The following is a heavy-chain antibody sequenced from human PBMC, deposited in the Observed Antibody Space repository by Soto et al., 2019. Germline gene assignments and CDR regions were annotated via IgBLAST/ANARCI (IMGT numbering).Heavy chain of an antibody. CDR2: INPNSGGT. J-gene: IGHJ6*02. Sequence: ASVKVSCKASGYTFTGYYMHWVRQAPGQGLEWMGWINPNSGGTNYAQKFQGWVTMTRDTSISTAYMELSRLRSEDTAVYYCARSGQYYYDSSGYYPYYYGMDVWGQGTTVTVSS. CDR3: ARSGQYYYDSSGYYPYYYGMDV. V-gene: IGHV1-2*04. D-gene: IGHD3-22*01. CDR1: GYTFTGYY.